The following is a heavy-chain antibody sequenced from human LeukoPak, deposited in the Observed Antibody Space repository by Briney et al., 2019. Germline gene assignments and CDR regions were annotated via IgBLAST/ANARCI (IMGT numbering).Heavy chain of an antibody. V-gene: IGHV3-21*01. CDR2: ISSSSRYI. CDR1: GFTFSSYS. D-gene: IGHD3-22*01. J-gene: IGHJ4*02. CDR3: ARGNPRDYYDSSGYYGGYFDY. Sequence: PGGSLRLSCAASGFTFSSYSMNWVRQAPGKGLEWVSSISSSSRYIYYADSVKGRFTISRDNAKNSLYLQMNSLRAEDTAVYYCARGNPRDYYDSSGYYGGYFDYWGQGTLVTVSS.